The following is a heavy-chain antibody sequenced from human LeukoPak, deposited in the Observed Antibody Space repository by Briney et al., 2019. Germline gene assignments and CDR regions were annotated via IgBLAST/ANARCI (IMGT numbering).Heavy chain of an antibody. CDR2: IYTSGST. CDR1: DGSISSYY. V-gene: IGHV4-4*09. J-gene: IGHJ5*02. CDR3: ARLGVAAARSGWFDP. Sequence: SETLSLTCTVSDGSISSYYWSWIRQPPGKGLEWIGYIYTSGSTNYNPSLKSRVTISVDTSKNQFSLKLSSVTAADTAVYYCARLGVAAARSGWFDPWGQGTLVTVSS. D-gene: IGHD6-13*01.